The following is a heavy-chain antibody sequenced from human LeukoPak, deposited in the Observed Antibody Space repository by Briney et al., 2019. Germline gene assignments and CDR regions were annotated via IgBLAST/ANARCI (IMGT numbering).Heavy chain of an antibody. J-gene: IGHJ5*02. CDR3: ARETTVTSGWFDP. V-gene: IGHV3-7*01. D-gene: IGHD4-17*01. CDR1: GFTFSSYW. CDR2: IKQDGSEK. Sequence: PGGSLRLSCAASGFTFSSYWMSWVRQAPGKGLEWVANIKQDGSEKYYVDSVKGRFTTSRDNAKNSLYLQMNSLRAEDTAVYYCARETTVTSGWFDPWGQGTLVTVSS.